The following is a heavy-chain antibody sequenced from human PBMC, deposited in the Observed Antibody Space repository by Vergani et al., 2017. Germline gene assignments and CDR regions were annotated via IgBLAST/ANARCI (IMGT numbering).Heavy chain of an antibody. J-gene: IGHJ6*02. Sequence: EVQLVQSGAEVKKPGATMKISCKVSGYTFTDHYMHWVQQAPGKGLEWMGLVDPEDGETIYAETFKGRVTIAADTSTDTAHLGLSSLRSEDTAVYYCARPQAVTTGVIGVWGQGTTVIVSS. CDR2: VDPEDGET. D-gene: IGHD4-17*01. CDR3: ARPQAVTTGVIGV. CDR1: GYTFTDHY. V-gene: IGHV1-69-2*01.